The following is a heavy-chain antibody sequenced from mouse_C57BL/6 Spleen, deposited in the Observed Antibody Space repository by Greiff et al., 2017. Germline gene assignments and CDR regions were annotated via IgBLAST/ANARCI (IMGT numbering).Heavy chain of an antibody. CDR1: GYAFSSYW. CDR3: ARWAVDYYAMDY. Sequence: QVQLKESGAELVKPGASVKISCKASGYAFSSYWMNWVKQRPGKGLEWIGQIYPGDGDTNYNGKFKGKATLTADKSSSTAYMQRSSLTSEDSAVYFCARWAVDYYAMDYWGQGTSVTVSS. D-gene: IGHD1-1*01. J-gene: IGHJ4*01. V-gene: IGHV1-80*01. CDR2: IYPGDGDT.